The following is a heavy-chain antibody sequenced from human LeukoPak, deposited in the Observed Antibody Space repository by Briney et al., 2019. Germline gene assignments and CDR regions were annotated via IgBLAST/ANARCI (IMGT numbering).Heavy chain of an antibody. CDR1: GGSISSYY. CDR3: ARLYGSGSFAYFDY. CDR2: IYYSGST. Sequence: PSETLSLTCTVSGGSISSYYWSWIRQPPGKGLEWIGYIYYSGSTNYNPSLKSRVTISVDTSKNQFSLKLSSVTAADTAAYYCARLYGSGSFAYFDYWGQGTLVTGSS. V-gene: IGHV4-59*08. J-gene: IGHJ4*02. D-gene: IGHD3-10*01.